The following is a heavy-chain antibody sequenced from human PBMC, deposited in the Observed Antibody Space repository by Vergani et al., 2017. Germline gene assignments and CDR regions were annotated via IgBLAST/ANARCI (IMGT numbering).Heavy chain of an antibody. Sequence: QVQLVQSGAEVKKPGSSVKVSCKASGATFRSNTISWVRQVPGQGLEWMGRIIPVLGKTKYAQDFQGRLTITADTSTSTAYMELTSLRSQDTAVYYCARDPREYGGDPGDYYYGMDVWGQGTTVTVSS. D-gene: IGHD2-21*02. J-gene: IGHJ6*02. CDR3: ARDPREYGGDPGDYYYGMDV. CDR2: IIPVLGKT. CDR1: GATFRSNT. V-gene: IGHV1-69*08.